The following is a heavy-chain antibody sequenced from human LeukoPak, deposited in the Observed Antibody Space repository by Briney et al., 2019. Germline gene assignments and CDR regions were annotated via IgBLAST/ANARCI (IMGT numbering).Heavy chain of an antibody. CDR1: GFTFSSYS. D-gene: IGHD3-10*01. CDR3: AREGIRGYFDY. Sequence: GGSVRLSCAASGFTFSSYSMNWVRQAPGKGLEWVSSISSSSSYIYYADSVKGRFTISRDNAKNSLYPQMNSLRAEDTAVYYCAREGIRGYFDYWGQGTLVTVSS. J-gene: IGHJ4*02. CDR2: ISSSSSYI. V-gene: IGHV3-21*01.